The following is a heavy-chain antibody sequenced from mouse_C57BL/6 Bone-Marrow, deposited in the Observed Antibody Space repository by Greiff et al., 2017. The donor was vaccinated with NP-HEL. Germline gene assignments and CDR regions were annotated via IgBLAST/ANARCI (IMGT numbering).Heavy chain of an antibody. J-gene: IGHJ1*03. CDR2: IDPSDSYT. V-gene: IGHV1-59*01. CDR3: ARGDYWYCDV. CDR1: GYTFTSYW. Sequence: VQLQQPGAELVRPGTSVKLSCKASGYTFTSYWMHWVKQRPGQGLEWIGVIDPSDSYTNYNQKFKGKATLTVDTSSSTAYMQLSSLTSEDSAVYYCARGDYWYCDVWGTGTTVTVSS.